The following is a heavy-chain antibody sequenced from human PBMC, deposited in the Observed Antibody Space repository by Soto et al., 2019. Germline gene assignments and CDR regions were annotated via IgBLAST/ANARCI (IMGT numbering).Heavy chain of an antibody. D-gene: IGHD3-22*01. J-gene: IGHJ4*02. CDR1: GFTFSTHG. CDR3: AKAGDYHDSNYFDY. Sequence: QVQLVESGGGVVQPGRSLRLSCAASGFTFSTHGLHWVRQAPGKGLEWVAVISYDGSNHYYADSVKGRFTLSRDDSKNTLYLQMYSLGAEDTAVYYCAKAGDYHDSNYFDYWGQGTLVTVSS. CDR2: ISYDGSNH. V-gene: IGHV3-30*18.